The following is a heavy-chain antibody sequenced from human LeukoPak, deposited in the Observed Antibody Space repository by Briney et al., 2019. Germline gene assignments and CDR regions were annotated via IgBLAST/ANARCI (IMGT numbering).Heavy chain of an antibody. CDR1: GGSISSSSYY. V-gene: IGHV4-39*01. CDR3: ARIVVPAAIPDFDY. D-gene: IGHD2-2*01. CDR2: IYDSGST. J-gene: IGHJ4*02. Sequence: SETLSLTCTVSGGSISSSSYYWGWIRHPPGKGLEWIGRIYDSGSTYCNPSLKSRFTISVDTSKNQFSLKLSSVTAADTAVYYCARIVVPAAIPDFDYWGQGTLVTVSS.